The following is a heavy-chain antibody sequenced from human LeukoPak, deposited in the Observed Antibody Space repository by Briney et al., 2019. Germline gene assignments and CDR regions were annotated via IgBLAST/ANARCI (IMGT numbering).Heavy chain of an antibody. V-gene: IGHV4-61*02. CDR1: GGSINSGSYY. D-gene: IGHD3-3*01. Sequence: SETLSLTCTVSGGSINSGSYYWSWIQQPAGKGLEWIGRIYASGSTNYNPSLKSRVTISVDTSENQFSLKLNSVTAADTAVYYCARVYYAFDIWGQGAMVTVSS. CDR2: IYASGST. J-gene: IGHJ3*02. CDR3: ARVYYAFDI.